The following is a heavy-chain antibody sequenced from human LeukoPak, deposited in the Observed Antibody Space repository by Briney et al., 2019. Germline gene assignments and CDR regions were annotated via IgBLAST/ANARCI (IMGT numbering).Heavy chain of an antibody. CDR1: GGSISSGGYY. CDR2: IYYSGST. D-gene: IGHD2-15*01. Sequence: KPSETLPLTCTVSGGSISSGGYYWSWIRQHPGKGLEWIGYIYYSGSTYYNPSLKSRVTISVDTSKNQFSLKLSSVTAADTAVYYCARSPYCSGGSCYSFDYWGQGTLVTVSS. J-gene: IGHJ4*02. CDR3: ARSPYCSGGSCYSFDY. V-gene: IGHV4-31*03.